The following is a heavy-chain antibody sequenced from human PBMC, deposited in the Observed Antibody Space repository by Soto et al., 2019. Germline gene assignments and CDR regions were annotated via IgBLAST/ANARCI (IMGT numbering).Heavy chain of an antibody. D-gene: IGHD3-22*01. CDR2: IHYSGST. V-gene: IGHV4-59*01. Sequence: PSETLSLTCTVSGGSISSYYWSWIRQPPGKGLKWIGCIHYSGSTNYNPSLKSRVTISVDTSKNQFSLKPSSVTAADTAVYYCAREGYSSGYYNYYGLDVWGQGTTVTVSS. CDR1: GGSISSYY. J-gene: IGHJ6*02. CDR3: AREGYSSGYYNYYGLDV.